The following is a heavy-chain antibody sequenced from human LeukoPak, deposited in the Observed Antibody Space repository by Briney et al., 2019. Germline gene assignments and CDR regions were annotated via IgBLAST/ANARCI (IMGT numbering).Heavy chain of an antibody. CDR2: IYHSGST. Sequence: SETLSLTCAVSGYSISSGYYWGWIRQPPGKGLEWIGSIYHSGSTYYHPSLKSRVTISVDTSKNQFSLKLSSVTAADTAVYYCARSLRDYDFWSDLGPRYMDVWGKGTTVTVSS. J-gene: IGHJ6*03. V-gene: IGHV4-38-2*01. CDR1: GYSISSGYY. CDR3: ARSLRDYDFWSDLGPRYMDV. D-gene: IGHD3-3*01.